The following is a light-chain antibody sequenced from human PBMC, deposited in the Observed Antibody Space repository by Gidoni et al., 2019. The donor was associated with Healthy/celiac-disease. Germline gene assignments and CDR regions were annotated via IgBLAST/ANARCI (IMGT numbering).Light chain of an antibody. CDR1: QSVSSSY. CDR2: GAS. J-gene: IGKJ2*01. CDR3: QQYGSSPRT. V-gene: IGKV3-20*01. Sequence: EIVLTQSPGTLSLSPGERATLSCRASQSVSSSYLAWYQQKPGQAPRLLIYGASSRATGIPDRFSVSGSGIDFTLTISRLEPEDFAVYYCQQYGSSPRTFXXXTKLEIK.